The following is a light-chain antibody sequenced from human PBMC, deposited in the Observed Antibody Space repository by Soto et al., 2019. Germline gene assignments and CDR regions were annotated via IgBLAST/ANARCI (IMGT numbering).Light chain of an antibody. CDR3: QQYPGYT. CDR1: QSVSSSY. Sequence: EMVLTQSPGTLSLSPGERATLSCRASQSVSSSYLAWYQQKPGQAPRLLIYGASGRATGIPDSFSGSGSGTDFTLTISRLEPEDFAVYYCQQYPGYTFGQGTKLEIK. J-gene: IGKJ2*01. CDR2: GAS. V-gene: IGKV3-20*01.